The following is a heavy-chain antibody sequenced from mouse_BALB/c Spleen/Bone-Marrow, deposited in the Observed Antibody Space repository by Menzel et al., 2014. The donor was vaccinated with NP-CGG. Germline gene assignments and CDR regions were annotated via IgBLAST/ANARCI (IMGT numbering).Heavy chain of an antibody. V-gene: IGHV1-18*01. Sequence: VQLQQSGPELVKPGASMKISCKASGYSFTGYSMNWVKQSHGKNLEWIGLINPYNGGTSYNQKFKGKATITVDKSSSTAYMELLSLTSEDSAVYYCARDYDYGNYAMDYWDQGTSVTVSS. J-gene: IGHJ4*01. CDR1: GYSFTGYS. CDR2: INPYNGGT. CDR3: ARDYDYGNYAMDY. D-gene: IGHD2-4*01.